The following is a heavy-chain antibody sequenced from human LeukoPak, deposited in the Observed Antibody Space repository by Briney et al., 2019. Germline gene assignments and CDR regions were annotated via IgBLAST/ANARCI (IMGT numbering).Heavy chain of an antibody. CDR1: GYTLTELS. J-gene: IGHJ6*02. V-gene: IGHV1-24*01. D-gene: IGHD3-10*01. CDR2: FDPEDGET. Sequence: ASVKVSCKVSGYTLTELSMHWVRQAPGKGLEWMGGFDPEDGETIYAQKFQGRVTMTEDTSTDTAYMELSSLRSEDTAVYYCATRSGLANNLWYYYYGMDVWGQGTTVTVSS. CDR3: ATRSGLANNLWYYYYGMDV.